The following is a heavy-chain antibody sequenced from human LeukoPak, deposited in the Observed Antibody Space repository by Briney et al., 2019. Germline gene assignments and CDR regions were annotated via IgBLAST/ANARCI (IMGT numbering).Heavy chain of an antibody. CDR1: GFTFSSYS. Sequence: GGSLRLSXAASGFTFSSYSMNWVRQAPGKGLEWVSSISSSSSYIYYADSVKGRFTISRDNAKNSLYLQMNSLRAEDTAVYYCAREPRDYYYMDVWGKGTTVTVSS. CDR2: ISSSSSYI. V-gene: IGHV3-21*01. CDR3: AREPRDYYYMDV. J-gene: IGHJ6*03.